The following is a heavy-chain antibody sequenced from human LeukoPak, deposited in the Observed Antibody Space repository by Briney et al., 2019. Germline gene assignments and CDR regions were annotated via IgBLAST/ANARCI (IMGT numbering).Heavy chain of an antibody. D-gene: IGHD4-17*01. Sequence: PGGSLRLSCTAPRFALGNYAMSWVRLAPGKTLEWVSAISGSGDTTYYADSVKGRFTLSRDNSKNMIYLQMNDLRADDTAIYSCAKDMSDYPPQLRFDHWGQGILVTVSS. CDR3: AKDMSDYPPQLRFDH. CDR1: RFALGNYA. CDR2: ISGSGDTT. J-gene: IGHJ4*02. V-gene: IGHV3-23*01.